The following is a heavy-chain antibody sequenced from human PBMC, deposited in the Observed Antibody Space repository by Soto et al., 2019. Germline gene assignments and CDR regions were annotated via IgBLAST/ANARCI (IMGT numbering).Heavy chain of an antibody. J-gene: IGHJ6*02. V-gene: IGHV3-74*01. CDR2: VNSDGSST. Sequence: GGSLRLSCVVSGFTFSSYWMHWVRRGPGEGLVSVSHVNSDGSSTNYADSVKGRFTISRDNAKNTLFLQMNSLGAEDTAVYYCARGRYSTSSGRSSYYGMDVWGQGTTVTVSS. CDR3: ARGRYSTSSGRSSYYGMDV. CDR1: GFTFSSYW. D-gene: IGHD6-6*01.